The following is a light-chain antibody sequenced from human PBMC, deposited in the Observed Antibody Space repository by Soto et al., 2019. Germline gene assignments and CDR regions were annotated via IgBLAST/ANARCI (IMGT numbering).Light chain of an antibody. J-gene: IGKJ2*01. Sequence: ELVMTQSPATLSMSPGEIATLSCRASQSVSSNLAWYQQKPGQAPRLLIYGAFTRVTGIPARFSGSGSGTEFTLTISSLQAEDFAVYYCQEYSNVPVYTFAQGGKVDI. CDR2: GAF. V-gene: IGKV3-15*01. CDR3: QEYSNVPVYT. CDR1: QSVSSN.